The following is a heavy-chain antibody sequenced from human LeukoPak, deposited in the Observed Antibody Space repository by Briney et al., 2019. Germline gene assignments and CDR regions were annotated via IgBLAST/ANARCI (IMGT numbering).Heavy chain of an antibody. J-gene: IGHJ3*02. Sequence: ASVKVSCKASAYTFTNYDINWVRQASGQGLEWMGWMNPNSRYTGYAQKFQGRVNITRNTSISTAYMELSSLRSDDTAVYYCARGRAVRQSDGFDIWGQGTMVTVSS. V-gene: IGHV1-8*01. D-gene: IGHD6-6*01. CDR3: ARGRAVRQSDGFDI. CDR2: MNPNSRYT. CDR1: AYTFTNYD.